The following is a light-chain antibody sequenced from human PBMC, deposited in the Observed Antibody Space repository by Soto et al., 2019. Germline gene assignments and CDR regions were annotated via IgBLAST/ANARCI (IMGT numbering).Light chain of an antibody. V-gene: IGKV1-39*01. Sequence: DIQMTQSPSSLSASVGDRATITCRASQSINSYLNWYQQKPGKAPKLLIYAASSLQSGVPSRFSGSGSGTDFTLTISSLQPEDFATYYCQQSYSTPRTFGQGTKVELK. CDR2: AAS. CDR3: QQSYSTPRT. CDR1: QSINSY. J-gene: IGKJ1*01.